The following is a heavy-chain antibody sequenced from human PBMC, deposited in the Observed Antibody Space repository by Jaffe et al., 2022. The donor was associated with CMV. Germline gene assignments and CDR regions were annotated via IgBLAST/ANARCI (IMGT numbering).Heavy chain of an antibody. D-gene: IGHD1-26*01. CDR1: GFTFSSYS. V-gene: IGHV3-21*01. Sequence: EVQLVESGGGLVKPGGSLRLSCAASGFTFSSYSMNWVRQAPGKGLEWVSSISSSSSYIYYADSVKGRFTISRDNAKNSLYLQMNSLRAEDTAVYYCARDFFEGEGATLPDYWGQGTLVTVSS. J-gene: IGHJ4*02. CDR3: ARDFFEGEGATLPDY. CDR2: ISSSSSYI.